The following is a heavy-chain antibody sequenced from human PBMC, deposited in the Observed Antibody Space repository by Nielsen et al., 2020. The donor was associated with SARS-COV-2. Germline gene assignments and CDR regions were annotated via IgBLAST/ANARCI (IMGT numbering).Heavy chain of an antibody. CDR1: GASINSGDYY. V-gene: IGHV4-30-4*08. CDR3: AGTSGSYMY. Sequence: SETLSLTCTVSGASINSGDYYWTWVRQYPGKGLEWIGYIYYTGSTIYNPSLKSRVTISVDTSKNQFSLKLSSVTAADTAVYYCAGTSGSYMYWGQGTLVTVSS. J-gene: IGHJ4*02. D-gene: IGHD1-26*01. CDR2: IYYTGST.